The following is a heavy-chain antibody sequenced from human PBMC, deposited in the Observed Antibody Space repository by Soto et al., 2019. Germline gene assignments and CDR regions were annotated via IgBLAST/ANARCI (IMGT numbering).Heavy chain of an antibody. Sequence: ASVKVSCKASGYTFTSYGISWVRQAPGQGLEWMGWISAYNGNTNYAQKLQGRVTMTTDTSTSTAYMELRSLRSDDTAVYYCARYLRSYDFWSGYYTGGEGYYYYGMDVWGQGTTVSVSS. V-gene: IGHV1-18*04. J-gene: IGHJ6*02. CDR2: ISAYNGNT. D-gene: IGHD3-3*01. CDR1: GYTFTSYG. CDR3: ARYLRSYDFWSGYYTGGEGYYYYGMDV.